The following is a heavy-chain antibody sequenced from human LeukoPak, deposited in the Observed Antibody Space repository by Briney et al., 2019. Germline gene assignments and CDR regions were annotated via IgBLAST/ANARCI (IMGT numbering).Heavy chain of an antibody. CDR3: ARGPYDGTFYFDS. CDR1: GGTFTSYG. J-gene: IGHJ4*02. D-gene: IGHD3-16*01. Sequence: SVTVSCKISGGTFTSYGISWVRQAPGQGLEWMGRTIPIRGMTNYAQKFQGRVTITTDTSTGTAYMELSSLTSEDTAVYFCARGPYDGTFYFDSWGQGTLVIVSS. CDR2: TIPIRGMT. V-gene: IGHV1-69*04.